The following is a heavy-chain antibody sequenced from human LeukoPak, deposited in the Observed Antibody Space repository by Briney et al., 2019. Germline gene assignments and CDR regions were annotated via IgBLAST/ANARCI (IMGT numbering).Heavy chain of an antibody. J-gene: IGHJ6*02. CDR2: ISDSDHNT. V-gene: IGHV3-23*01. D-gene: IGHD1-26*01. CDR3: AKGAGSTWMDV. CDR1: GFTFSSSV. Sequence: GGSLRLSCAASGFTFSSSVMSWVRQSPGKGLEWVSSISDSDHNTYHADSVKGRFTISRDSSKNTMYLQMNSLRAEDTAVYYCAKGAGSTWMDVWGQGTTVIVSS.